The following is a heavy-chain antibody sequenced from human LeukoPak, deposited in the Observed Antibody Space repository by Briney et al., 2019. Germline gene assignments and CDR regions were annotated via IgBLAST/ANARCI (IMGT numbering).Heavy chain of an antibody. CDR1: GFTFSRFG. V-gene: IGHV3-30*02. D-gene: IGHD3-10*01. Sequence: PGGSLRLSCAASGFTFSRFGMHWVRQAPGKGLEWVAFLRYDGSDKEYAESVKGRFIISRDNSKNTLYVQMGSLRIEDTGVYFCARDFSYGVKGAFEYWGQGTLVTVSS. CDR3: ARDFSYGVKGAFEY. CDR2: LRYDGSDK. J-gene: IGHJ4*02.